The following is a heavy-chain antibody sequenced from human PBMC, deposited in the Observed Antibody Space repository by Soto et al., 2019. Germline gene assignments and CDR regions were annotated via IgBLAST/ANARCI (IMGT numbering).Heavy chain of an antibody. CDR3: ARMVGVAGTNYIDY. V-gene: IGHV2-26*01. Sequence: QVTLKESGPVLVKPTEPLTLTCTVSGFSLSNARMGVSWIRQPPGKALEWLAHIFSNDEKSYSTSLKSRLTISKDTSKSQVVLTMTNMDPVDTATYYCARMVGVAGTNYIDYWGQGTLVTVSS. CDR1: GFSLSNARMG. J-gene: IGHJ4*02. CDR2: IFSNDEK. D-gene: IGHD6-19*01.